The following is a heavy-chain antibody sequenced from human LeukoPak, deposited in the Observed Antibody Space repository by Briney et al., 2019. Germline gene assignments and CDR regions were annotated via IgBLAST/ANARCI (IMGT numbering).Heavy chain of an antibody. CDR1: AFTGSGNY. Sequence: GGSLRLSCAASAFTGSGNYMSWVRQAPGKGLEWVSVIYSGGSTYYADSVKGRFTISRDNSKNTLYLQMNSLRAEDTAVYYCAIDIVVVVAATKNNWFDPWGQGTLVTVSS. CDR2: IYSGGST. V-gene: IGHV3-66*01. J-gene: IGHJ5*02. CDR3: AIDIVVVVAATKNNWFDP. D-gene: IGHD2-15*01.